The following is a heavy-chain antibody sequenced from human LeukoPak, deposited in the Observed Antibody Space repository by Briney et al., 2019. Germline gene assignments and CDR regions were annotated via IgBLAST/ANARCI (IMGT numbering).Heavy chain of an antibody. CDR2: IYYSGST. J-gene: IGHJ4*02. V-gene: IGHV4-59*08. D-gene: IGHD3-22*01. CDR3: ATYYYDSSGYYLGPFDY. CDR1: GGSISSYY. Sequence: SETLSLTCTVSGGSISSYYWSWVRQPPGKGLEWIGYIYYSGSTNYNPSLKSRATISVDTSKNQFSLKLSSVAAADTAVYYCATYYYDSSGYYLGPFDYWGQGTLVTVSS.